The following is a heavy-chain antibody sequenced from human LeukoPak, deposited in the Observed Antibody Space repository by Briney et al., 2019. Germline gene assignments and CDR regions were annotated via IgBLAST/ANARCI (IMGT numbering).Heavy chain of an antibody. D-gene: IGHD5-18*01. CDR2: ISSSGSTI. CDR3: GRDTAMATGYFDY. V-gene: IGHV3-11*04. Sequence: PGGSLRLSCAASGFTFSDYYMSWIRQAPGKGLEWVSYISSSGSTIYYADSVKGRFTISRDNSKNTLYLQMNSLRAEDTAVYYCGRDTAMATGYFDYWGQGTLVTVSS. CDR1: GFTFSDYY. J-gene: IGHJ4*02.